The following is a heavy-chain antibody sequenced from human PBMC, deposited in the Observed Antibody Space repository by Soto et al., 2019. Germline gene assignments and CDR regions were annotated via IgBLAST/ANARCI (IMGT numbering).Heavy chain of an antibody. V-gene: IGHV1-3*01. J-gene: IGHJ6*02. CDR1: GYTFTSYA. Sequence: RASVKVSCKASGYTFTSYAMHWVRQAPGQRLEWMGWINAGNGNTKYSRKFQGRVTITRDTSASTAYMELSSLRSEDTAVYYCAKDRRRITIFGVVTMTDYYYYGMDVWGQGTTVTVSS. CDR2: INAGNGNT. D-gene: IGHD3-3*01. CDR3: AKDRRRITIFGVVTMTDYYYYGMDV.